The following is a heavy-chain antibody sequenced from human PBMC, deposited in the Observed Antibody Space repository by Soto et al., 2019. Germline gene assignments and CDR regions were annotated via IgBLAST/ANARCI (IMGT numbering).Heavy chain of an antibody. CDR1: GGSISSYY. D-gene: IGHD3-10*01. J-gene: IGHJ4*02. V-gene: IGHV4-59*08. CDR2: IYSSGST. Sequence: QVQLLESGPGLVKPSETLSLTCTVSGGSISSYYWSWIRQPPGKGLEWIGYIYSSGSTNYNHSLKSRFTISVDTSKNQFSLTLSSVTAADTAVYYCARRYGGGFDYWGQGTLVTVSS. CDR3: ARRYGGGFDY.